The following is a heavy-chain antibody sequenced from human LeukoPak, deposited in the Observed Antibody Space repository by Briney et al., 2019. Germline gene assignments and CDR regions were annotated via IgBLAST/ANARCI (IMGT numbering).Heavy chain of an antibody. J-gene: IGHJ4*02. Sequence: VASVTVSCKASGYTFTGYYMHWVRQAPGQGLEGMGWINHNSGGKNYAQRFQGRVTMTKDTSISTAYMELSRLRSDDTAVYYCARDRGSSGWYAPADYWGQGTLVTVSS. CDR2: INHNSGGK. CDR3: ARDRGSSGWYAPADY. D-gene: IGHD6-19*01. V-gene: IGHV1-2*02. CDR1: GYTFTGYY.